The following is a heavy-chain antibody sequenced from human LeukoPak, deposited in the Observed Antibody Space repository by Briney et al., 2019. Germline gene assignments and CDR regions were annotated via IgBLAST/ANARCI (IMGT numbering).Heavy chain of an antibody. D-gene: IGHD3-22*01. J-gene: IGHJ4*02. CDR1: GGSFSGYY. V-gene: IGHV4-34*01. CDR2: INHSGST. CDR3: AREEGYYDSSGYKNY. Sequence: KPSETLSLTCAVYGGSFSGYYWSWIRQPPGKGLEWIGEINHSGSTNYNPSLKSRVTISVDTSKNQFSLKLSSVTAADTAVYYCAREEGYYDSSGYKNYWGQGTLVTVSS.